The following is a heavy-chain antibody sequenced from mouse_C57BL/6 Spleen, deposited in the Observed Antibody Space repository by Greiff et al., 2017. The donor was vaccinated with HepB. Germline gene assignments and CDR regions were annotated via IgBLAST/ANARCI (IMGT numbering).Heavy chain of an antibody. CDR2: ISYDGSN. J-gene: IGHJ1*03. CDR3: ARDSNGYYGWYFDV. D-gene: IGHD2-3*01. Sequence: EVQLQESGPGLVKPSQSLSLTCSVTGYSITSGYYWNWIRQFPGNKLEWMGYISYDGSNNYNPSLKNRISITRDTSKNQFFLKLNSVTTEDTATYYCARDSNGYYGWYFDVWGTGTTVTVSS. CDR1: GYSITSGYY. V-gene: IGHV3-6*01.